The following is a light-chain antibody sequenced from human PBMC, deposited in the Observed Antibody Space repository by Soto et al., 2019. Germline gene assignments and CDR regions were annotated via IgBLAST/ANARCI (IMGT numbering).Light chain of an antibody. CDR3: GTWDSSLSTGV. Sequence: QSVLTQPPSVSAAPGQKVTISCSGSSSNIGNNFVSWYQQLRGTAPKLLIYDGDKRPSGIPDRFSGSKSGTSATLGITGLQTGXXXXYYCGTWDSSLSTGVFGAGTKVTVL. J-gene: IGLJ1*01. CDR1: SSNIGNNF. V-gene: IGLV1-51*01. CDR2: DGD.